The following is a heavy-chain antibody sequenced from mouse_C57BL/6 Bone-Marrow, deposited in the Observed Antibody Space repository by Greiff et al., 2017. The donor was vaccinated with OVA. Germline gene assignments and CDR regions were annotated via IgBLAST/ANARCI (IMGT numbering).Heavy chain of an antibody. CDR3: ATNWVLFDY. CDR1: GFNIKDDY. Sequence: EVQLQQSGAELVRPGASVKLSCTASGFNIKDDYMHWVKQRPEQGLEWIGWIDPENGDTEYASKFQGKATITADTSSNTAYLQLSSLTSEDTAVYYCATNWVLFDYWGQGTTLTVSS. V-gene: IGHV14-4*01. CDR2: IDPENGDT. J-gene: IGHJ2*01. D-gene: IGHD4-1*02.